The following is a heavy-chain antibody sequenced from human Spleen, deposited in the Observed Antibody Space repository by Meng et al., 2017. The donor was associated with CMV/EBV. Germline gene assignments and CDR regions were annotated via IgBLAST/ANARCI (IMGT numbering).Heavy chain of an antibody. Sequence: ASVKVSCKASGYTFTSYDINWVRQATGQGLEWMGWMNPNSGNTGYAQKFQGRVTITRNTSISTAYMELSSLRSEDTAVYYCARAPSRRQVVPAAIKRNWFDPWGQGTLVTVSS. CDR1: GYTFTSYD. D-gene: IGHD2-2*01. CDR2: MNPNSGNT. J-gene: IGHJ5*02. CDR3: ARAPSRRQVVPAAIKRNWFDP. V-gene: IGHV1-8*03.